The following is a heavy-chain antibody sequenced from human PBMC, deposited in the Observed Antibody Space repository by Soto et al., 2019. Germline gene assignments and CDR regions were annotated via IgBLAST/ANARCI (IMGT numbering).Heavy chain of an antibody. J-gene: IGHJ6*02. V-gene: IGHV3-23*01. CDR2: IGGSGGNT. CDR3: ARVVRYFDTPYGMDV. CDR1: GFTFSSYA. D-gene: IGHD3-9*01. Sequence: EVRLLESGEGLVQPGGSLKLSCAASGFTFSSYAMSWVRQAPGKGLEWVSSIGGSGGNTYYADSVKGRFTISRDNSKNTRFLQMNRLSAEDTAEYYCARVVRYFDTPYGMDVWGHGTTVTVSS.